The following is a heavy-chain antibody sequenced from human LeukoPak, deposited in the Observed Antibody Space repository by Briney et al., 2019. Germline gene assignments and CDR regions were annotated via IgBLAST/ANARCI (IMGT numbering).Heavy chain of an antibody. CDR3: ARGRRHCSGGSCYSYYYYGMDV. CDR2: INHGGST. J-gene: IGHJ6*02. Sequence: SETLSLTCAVYGGSFSGYYWSWIRQPPGKGLEWIGEINHGGSTNYDPSLKSRVTISVDTSKNQFSLKLSSVTAADAAVYYCARGRRHCSGGSCYSYYYYGMDVWGQGTTVTVSS. CDR1: GGSFSGYY. V-gene: IGHV4-34*01. D-gene: IGHD2-15*01.